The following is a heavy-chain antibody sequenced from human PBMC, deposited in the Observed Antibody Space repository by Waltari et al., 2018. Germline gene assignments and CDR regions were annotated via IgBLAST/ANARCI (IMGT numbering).Heavy chain of an antibody. CDR2: INEDGSEK. V-gene: IGHV3-7*01. CDR3: ASGGHVDY. Sequence: EVQLVESGGGLVQPGGSLRLSCAASEFIFSNFWMTWVRQATGKGLEWVANINEDGSEKNYVDSVKGRFTISRDNAKNSLYLQMNSLRPEDTAVYYCASGGHVDYCGQGTLVTVSS. CDR1: EFIFSNFW. J-gene: IGHJ4*02.